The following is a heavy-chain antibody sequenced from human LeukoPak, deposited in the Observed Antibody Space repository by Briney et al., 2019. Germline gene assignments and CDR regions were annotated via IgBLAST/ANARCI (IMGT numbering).Heavy chain of an antibody. CDR3: ARGRHQTTDQNGLDY. CDR1: GDSVSSYSAA. J-gene: IGHJ4*02. V-gene: IGHV6-1*01. D-gene: IGHD1-1*01. CDR2: TYYRSNWYN. Sequence: SQTLSLTCAISGDSVSSYSAAWNWIRQSPSIGLEWLGRTYYRSNWYNDYAVSVKSRITINPDTSKNQFSLQLNSVTPEDTAVYYCARGRHQTTDQNGLDYWGQGTLVTVSS.